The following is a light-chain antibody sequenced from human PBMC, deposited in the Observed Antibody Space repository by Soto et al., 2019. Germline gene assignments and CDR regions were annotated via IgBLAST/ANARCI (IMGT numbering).Light chain of an antibody. CDR3: CSSASSSSYV. CDR1: TSDVGGYNL. CDR2: EGT. J-gene: IGLJ1*01. Sequence: QSALTQPASVSGSPGQSITISFSGTTSDVGGYNLVSWYQQHTAKAPKLLIYEGTQRPSGVSSRFSGSKSGNTASLTISGLQAEDEADYYCCSSASSSSYVLGTGKKATV. V-gene: IGLV2-23*01.